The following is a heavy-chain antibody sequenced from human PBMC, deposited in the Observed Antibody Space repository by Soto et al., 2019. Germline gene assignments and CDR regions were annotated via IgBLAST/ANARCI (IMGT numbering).Heavy chain of an antibody. D-gene: IGHD3-22*01. CDR2: IWYDGSQE. V-gene: IGHV3-33*03. CDR1: GFTFSDYG. Sequence: QVQLVQSGGGVVQPGRSLRLSCAASGFTFSDYGMNWVRQAPGKGLEWVALIWYDGSQEYYADSVKGRFTISRDNSNNTLFLQMNRLRAEDTALYFCEAANFDESGFYGNYWGQGSLVTVSS. J-gene: IGHJ4*02. CDR3: EAANFDESGFYGNY.